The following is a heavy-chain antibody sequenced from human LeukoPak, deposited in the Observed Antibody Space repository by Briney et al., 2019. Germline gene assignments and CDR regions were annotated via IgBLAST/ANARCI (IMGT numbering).Heavy chain of an antibody. J-gene: IGHJ4*02. D-gene: IGHD3-22*01. CDR1: GGSISSSSYY. Sequence: PSETLSLTCTVSGGSISSSSYYWGWIRQPPGKGLEWIGSIYYSGSTYYNPSLKSRVAISGDTSKNQFSLRLSSVTAADTAVYYCARASYSYDINGWVPFDYWGQGTLVTVSS. CDR2: IYYSGST. V-gene: IGHV4-39*07. CDR3: ARASYSYDINGWVPFDY.